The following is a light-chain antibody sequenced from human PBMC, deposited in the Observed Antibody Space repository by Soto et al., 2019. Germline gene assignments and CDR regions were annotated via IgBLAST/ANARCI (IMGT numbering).Light chain of an antibody. CDR1: QRVLHSPNNKNY. CDR3: QQYYNNSWY. J-gene: IGKJ1*01. V-gene: IGKV4-1*01. Sequence: DIVMTQSPDSLAVSLGERATINCKSSQRVLHSPNNKNYLAWYQHKPGQSPKMLIYWASFRESGVPDRFSGSGSGTDFTLTISSLQSEDGAVYDCQQYYNNSWYFGQGTKVEIK. CDR2: WAS.